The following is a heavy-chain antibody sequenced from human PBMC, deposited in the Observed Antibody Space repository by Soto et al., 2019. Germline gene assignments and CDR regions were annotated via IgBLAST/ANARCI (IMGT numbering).Heavy chain of an antibody. D-gene: IGHD3-22*01. CDR2: LNLNSGNT. Sequence: QAQLVQSGAEVKKPGASVKVSCKASGYTFTSYDINWVRQATGQGLEWMGWLNLNSGNTGYAQKFQGRVTMTRNTSISTAYMELSSLRSEDTAVYYCARAVHYYYDSSGYYYGVFYFDYWGQGTLVTVSS. CDR1: GYTFTSYD. CDR3: ARAVHYYYDSSGYYYGVFYFDY. J-gene: IGHJ4*02. V-gene: IGHV1-8*01.